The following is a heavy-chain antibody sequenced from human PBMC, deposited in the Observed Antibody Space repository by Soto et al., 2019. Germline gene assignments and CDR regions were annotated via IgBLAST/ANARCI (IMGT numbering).Heavy chain of an antibody. V-gene: IGHV4-39*01. Sequence: QLQLQESGPGLVKPSETLSLTCTVSGGSISSSSYYWGWIRQPPGKGLEWIGSIYYSGSTYYNPSLKSRVTISVDTSKNQFSLKLSSVTAADTAVYYCARHLSGSYAFDIWGQGTMVTVSS. J-gene: IGHJ3*02. CDR2: IYYSGST. D-gene: IGHD3-10*01. CDR3: ARHLSGSYAFDI. CDR1: GGSISSSSYY.